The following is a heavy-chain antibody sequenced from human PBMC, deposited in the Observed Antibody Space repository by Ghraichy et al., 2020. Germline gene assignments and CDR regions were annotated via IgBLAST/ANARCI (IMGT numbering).Heavy chain of an antibody. V-gene: IGHV1-2*04. D-gene: IGHD5-24*01. J-gene: IGHJ4*02. CDR3: ARDQDGDKKSWDY. CDR2: INSNSGDT. Sequence: ASVKVSCKASGYTFTAYYIHWLRQAPGQGLEWMGWINSNSGDTNYAQKFQGWVTMTRDTSISTLYMELGRLRLDDTAVYYCARDQDGDKKSWDYWGQGTLVTVSS. CDR1: GYTFTAYY.